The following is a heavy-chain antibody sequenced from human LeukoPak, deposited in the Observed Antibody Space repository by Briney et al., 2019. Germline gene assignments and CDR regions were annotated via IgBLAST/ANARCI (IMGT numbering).Heavy chain of an antibody. CDR3: ARDVYYGSGSPRLDY. J-gene: IGHJ4*02. V-gene: IGHV3-48*01. Sequence: QPGGSLRLSCAASGFTFSDYNMNWVRQVPGKGLESVSYMSRSGDIIYYADSVKGRFTISRDNAKNLLYLQMNSLRAEDTAVYYCARDVYYGSGSPRLDYWGQGTLVTVSS. D-gene: IGHD3-10*01. CDR2: MSRSGDII. CDR1: GFTFSDYN.